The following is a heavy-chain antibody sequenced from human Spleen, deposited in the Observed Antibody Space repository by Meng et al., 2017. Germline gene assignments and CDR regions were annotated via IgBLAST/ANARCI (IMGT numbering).Heavy chain of an antibody. D-gene: IGHD2-2*01. CDR1: GFTFSSYV. V-gene: IGHV3-30*01. CDR2: LSFDGRTK. CDR3: ASDRKGLGSSVNCYAGYYYGMDV. J-gene: IGHJ6*02. Sequence: GSLRLSCAASGFTFSSYVMHWVRQAPGKGLEWVAVLSFDGRTKYYADSVKGRFSISRDNSKNTLYLQMNSLRTEETAVYYGASDRKGLGSSVNCYAGYYYGMDVWGQGTTVTVSS.